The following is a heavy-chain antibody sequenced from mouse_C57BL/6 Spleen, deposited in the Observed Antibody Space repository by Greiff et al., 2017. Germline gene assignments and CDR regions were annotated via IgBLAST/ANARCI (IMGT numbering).Heavy chain of an antibody. D-gene: IGHD2-4*01. V-gene: IGHV1-22*01. J-gene: IGHJ3*01. CDR3: ARDIYYYYDRGYAY. CDR1: GYTFTDYN. Sequence: EVQLQQSGPELVKPGASVKMSCKASGYTFTDYNMHWVKQSHGKSLEWIGYINPNNGGTSYNQKFKGKATLTVNKSSSTAYMELRSLTSEDSPVYYCARDIYYYYDRGYAYWGQGTLVTVSA. CDR2: INPNNGGT.